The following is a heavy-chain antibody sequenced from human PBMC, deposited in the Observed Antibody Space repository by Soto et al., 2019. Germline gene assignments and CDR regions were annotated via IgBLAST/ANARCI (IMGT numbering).Heavy chain of an antibody. CDR3: ARDDSSGYYWGFDY. Sequence: EVQLLESGGGLVQPGGSLRLSCAASAFTFTKYAMTWVRQAPGKGLEWVSAISGGGGSTYYADSVKGRFIISRDNSKNSLYLQMNSLTAEDTALYYCARDDSSGYYWGFDYWGQGTLVTVSS. V-gene: IGHV3-23*01. CDR2: ISGGGGST. J-gene: IGHJ4*02. CDR1: AFTFTKYA. D-gene: IGHD3-22*01.